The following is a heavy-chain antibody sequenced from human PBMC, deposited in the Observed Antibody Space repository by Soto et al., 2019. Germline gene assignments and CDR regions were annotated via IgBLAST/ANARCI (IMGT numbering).Heavy chain of an antibody. J-gene: IGHJ6*02. V-gene: IGHV1-69*13. CDR1: GGTFSSYA. Sequence: SVKVSCKASGGTFSSYAISWVRQAPGQGLEWMGGIIPIFGTANYAQKFQGRVTITADESTSTAYMELSSLRSEDTAVYYCARVESAIVGANYYYYGMDVWGQGTTVTVSS. D-gene: IGHD1-26*01. CDR2: IIPIFGTA. CDR3: ARVESAIVGANYYYYGMDV.